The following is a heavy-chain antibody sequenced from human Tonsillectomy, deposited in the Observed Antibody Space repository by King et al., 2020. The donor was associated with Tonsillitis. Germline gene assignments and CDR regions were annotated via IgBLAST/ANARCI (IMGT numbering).Heavy chain of an antibody. V-gene: IGHV3-30-3*01. D-gene: IGHD3-22*01. J-gene: IGHJ4*02. CDR3: ARDRPVEIVVVTYYFDY. CDR1: GFTFSSYA. CDR2: ISYDGSNK. Sequence: VQLVESGGGVVQPGRSLRLSCAASGFTFSSYAMHWVRQAPGKGLEWVAVISYDGSNKYYADSVKGRFTISRDNSKNTLYLQMNSLRAEDTAVYYCARDRPVEIVVVTYYFDYWGQGTLVTVSS.